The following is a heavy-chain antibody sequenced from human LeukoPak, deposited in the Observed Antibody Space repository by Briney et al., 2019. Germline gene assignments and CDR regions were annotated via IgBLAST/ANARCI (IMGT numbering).Heavy chain of an antibody. CDR1: GFTISSYA. D-gene: IGHD1-1*01. CDR3: ARDCRLNCARQPGFDS. J-gene: IGHJ5*01. V-gene: IGHV3-48*02. Sequence: GGSLRLSCAASGFTISSYAMNWVRQAPGKGLEWVSYISSSSSPINYADSVKGRFTISRDNAKNSLYLQMNSLRDEDTAVYYCARDCRLNCARQPGFDSWGQGTLVTVSS. CDR2: ISSSSSPI.